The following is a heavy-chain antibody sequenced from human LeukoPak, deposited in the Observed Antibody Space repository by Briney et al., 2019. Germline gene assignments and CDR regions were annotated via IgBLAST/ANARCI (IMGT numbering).Heavy chain of an antibody. CDR2: INHSGST. J-gene: IGHJ4*02. CDR3: ARRRYSSGWYDFGVPRLGY. CDR1: GGSISSYY. Sequence: SSETLSLTCTVSGGSISSYYWSWIRQPPGKGLEWIGEINHSGSTNYNPSLKSRVTISVDTSKNQFSLKLSSVTAADTAVYYCARRRYSSGWYDFGVPRLGYGGQGTLVTVSS. D-gene: IGHD6-19*01. V-gene: IGHV4-34*01.